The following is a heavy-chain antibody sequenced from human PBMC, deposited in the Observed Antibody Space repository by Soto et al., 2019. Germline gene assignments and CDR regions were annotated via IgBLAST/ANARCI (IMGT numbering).Heavy chain of an antibody. CDR2: VNTHNGNT. V-gene: IGHV1-18*01. D-gene: IGHD3-10*01. CDR3: TREGSAPYYYYAMDA. J-gene: IGHJ6*02. Sequence: ASVKPSCKASGYTFTTYGISWVLQAPGQGLEWLGWVNTHNGNTNYAQNLQGRVIMTADTSTSTASMELRSLRSEDTAIYYCTREGSAPYYYYAMDAWGQGTKVTVSS. CDR1: GYTFTTYG.